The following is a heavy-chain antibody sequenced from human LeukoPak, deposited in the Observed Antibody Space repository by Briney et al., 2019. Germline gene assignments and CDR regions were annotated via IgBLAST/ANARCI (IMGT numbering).Heavy chain of an antibody. J-gene: IGHJ3*02. CDR1: GYTFATSS. CDR3: TRVRDSSNWWGAFDI. V-gene: IGHV1-18*04. Sequence: ASVNVSCKASGYTFATSSITWVRQAPEQRPEWMGWSSPNNGNTHYAQNVQGRVTMTTDTSTSTAYMELKTLRSDDTAVYYCTRVRDSSNWWGAFDIWGQGTVVTVSS. CDR2: SSPNNGNT. D-gene: IGHD6-13*01.